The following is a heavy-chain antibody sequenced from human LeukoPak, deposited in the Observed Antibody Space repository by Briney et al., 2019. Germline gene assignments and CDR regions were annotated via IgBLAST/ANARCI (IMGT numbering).Heavy chain of an antibody. CDR1: GYTFTGYY. CDR2: INPNSGGT. CDR3: ARDCIAVAGYYYYGMDV. J-gene: IGHJ6*02. D-gene: IGHD6-19*01. V-gene: IGHV1-2*02. Sequence: ASVKVSCTASGYTFTGYYMHWVRQAPGQGLEWMGWINPNSGGTNYAQKFQGRVTMTRDTSISTAYMELSRLRSDDTAVYYCARDCIAVAGYYYYGMDVWGQGTTVTVSS.